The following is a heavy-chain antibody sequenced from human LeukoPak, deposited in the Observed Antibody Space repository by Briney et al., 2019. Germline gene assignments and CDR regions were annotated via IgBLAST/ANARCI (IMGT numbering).Heavy chain of an antibody. D-gene: IGHD3-3*01. J-gene: IGHJ4*02. V-gene: IGHV4-59*08. Sequence: SETLSLTCTVSGGSISSYYWSWIRQPPEKGLEWIGYIYYSGSTNYNPSLKSRVTISVDTSENQFSLKLSSVTAADTAVYYCARHFGGPSEFDYWGQGALVTASS. CDR3: ARHFGGPSEFDY. CDR1: GGSISSYY. CDR2: IYYSGST.